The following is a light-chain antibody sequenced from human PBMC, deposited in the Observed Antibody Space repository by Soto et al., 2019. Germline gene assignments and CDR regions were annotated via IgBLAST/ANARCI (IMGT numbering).Light chain of an antibody. CDR1: QSVSSSY. J-gene: IGKJ5*01. CDR3: QQRSNWPPIT. Sequence: EIVLTLSPGTLSLSLRERVTLSCTVSQSVSSSYLAWYQQKPGQAPRLLIYGASSRATGIPDRFSGSGSGTDFTLTISSLEPEDFAVYYCQQRSNWPPITFGQGTRLEI. V-gene: IGKV3D-20*02. CDR2: GAS.